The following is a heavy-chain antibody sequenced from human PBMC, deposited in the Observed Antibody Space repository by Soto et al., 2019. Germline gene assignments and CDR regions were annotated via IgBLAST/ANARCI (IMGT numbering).Heavy chain of an antibody. J-gene: IGHJ5*02. Sequence: ASVKVSCKASGYTFSNYGIHWVRQAPGQRLEWMGLINAGNGNTKYSQKFQGRVTLTTDTSTSTAYMELRSLRSDDTAVYYCASARSWYELVIDPWGQGTLVTVSS. D-gene: IGHD6-13*01. CDR3: ASARSWYELVIDP. CDR1: GYTFSNYG. CDR2: INAGNGNT. V-gene: IGHV1-3*01.